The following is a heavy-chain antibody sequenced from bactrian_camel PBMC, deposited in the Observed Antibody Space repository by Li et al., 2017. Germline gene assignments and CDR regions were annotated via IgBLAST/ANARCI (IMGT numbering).Heavy chain of an antibody. Sequence: VQLVESGGGVVQPGGSLRLSCAASGFTFSKYAMSWVRQAPGKGLEWVSAIVNGDRTTYAESVKGRFTISRDNTKNTLYLQMNSLKPEDTATYYCSADPSRELWVGYPPYKYWGQGTQVTVS. D-gene: IGHD5*01. J-gene: IGHJ4*01. CDR2: IVNGDRT. V-gene: IGHV3S42*01. CDR1: GFTFSKYA. CDR3: SADPSRELWVGYPPYKY.